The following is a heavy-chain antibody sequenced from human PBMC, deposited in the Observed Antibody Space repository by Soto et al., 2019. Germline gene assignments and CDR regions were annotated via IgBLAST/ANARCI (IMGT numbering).Heavy chain of an antibody. CDR1: GRSISVSSYY. Sequence: SETLSLTCTVSGRSISVSSYYWGWIRQPPGKGLEWIGSIYYSGSTYYNPSLKSRVTISVDTSKNQFSLKLSSVTAADTAVYYCARSRSGWLYYFDYWGQGTLVTVSS. V-gene: IGHV4-39*01. CDR3: ARSRSGWLYYFDY. CDR2: IYYSGST. D-gene: IGHD6-19*01. J-gene: IGHJ4*02.